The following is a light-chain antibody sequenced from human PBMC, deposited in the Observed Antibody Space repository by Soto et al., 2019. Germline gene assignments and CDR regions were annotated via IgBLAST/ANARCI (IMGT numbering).Light chain of an antibody. CDR3: QQSYTTPWT. V-gene: IGKV1-39*01. Sequence: DLQMTQSPSSLSASVGDTVTITCRASQDITSYLNWYQQRPGKAPNLLIYAASGLQSGVPSRFSGRTSGTEFTLTISSLQPEDFATYYCQQSYTTPWTFGQGTRVDI. CDR1: QDITSY. CDR2: AAS. J-gene: IGKJ1*01.